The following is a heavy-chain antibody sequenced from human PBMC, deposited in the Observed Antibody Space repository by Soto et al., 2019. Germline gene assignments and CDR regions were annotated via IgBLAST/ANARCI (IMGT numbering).Heavy chain of an antibody. CDR3: ARMSDTAMDLYYYYYYMDV. CDR2: IYPGDSDT. V-gene: IGHV5-51*01. D-gene: IGHD5-18*01. J-gene: IGHJ6*03. Sequence: PGESLKISCKGSGYSFTSYWIGWVRQMPGKGLEWMGIIYPGDSDTRYSPSFQGQVTISADKSISTAYLQWSSLKASDTAMYYCARMSDTAMDLYYYYYYMDVWGKGTTVTVSS. CDR1: GYSFTSYW.